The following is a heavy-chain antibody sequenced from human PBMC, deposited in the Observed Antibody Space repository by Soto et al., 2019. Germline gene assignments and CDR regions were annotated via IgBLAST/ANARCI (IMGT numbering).Heavy chain of an antibody. J-gene: IGHJ4*02. Sequence: SVKVSCKASGFTFTSSAVQWVRQARGQRLEWIGWIVVGSGNTNYAQKFQERVTITRDMSTSTAYMELSSLRSEDTAVYYCAAGLGGDFWSGYPLFDYWGQGTLVTVSS. CDR3: AAGLGGDFWSGYPLFDY. V-gene: IGHV1-58*01. D-gene: IGHD3-3*01. CDR2: IVVGSGNT. CDR1: GFTFTSSA.